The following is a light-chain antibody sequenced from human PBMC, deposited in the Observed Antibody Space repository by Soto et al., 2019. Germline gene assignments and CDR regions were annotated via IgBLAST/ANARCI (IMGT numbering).Light chain of an antibody. CDR2: EGS. CDR1: SSDVGSYNL. Sequence: QSALTQPASVSGSPGQSITISCIATSSDVGSYNLVSWYQQHPGKAPKLMIYEGSKRPSGVSNRFSGSKSGNTASLTISGLQAEDEADYYCCSYAGSSTLYVFGTGTKLTVL. CDR3: CSYAGSSTLYV. V-gene: IGLV2-23*01. J-gene: IGLJ1*01.